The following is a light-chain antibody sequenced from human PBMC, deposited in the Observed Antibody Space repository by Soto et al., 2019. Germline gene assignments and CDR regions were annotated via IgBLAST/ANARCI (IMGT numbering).Light chain of an antibody. CDR1: PSVTNY. V-gene: IGKV3-11*01. CDR2: GAF. J-gene: IGKJ5*01. Sequence: EIVLTQSPATLSLSPGERATLSCRASPSVTNYLAWYQQKPGQAPRLVIYGAFNRATGIPARFSGSGSGTDFTLTISRLEPEDFAVYYCQQRNIWPPVTFGQGTRLEL. CDR3: QQRNIWPPVT.